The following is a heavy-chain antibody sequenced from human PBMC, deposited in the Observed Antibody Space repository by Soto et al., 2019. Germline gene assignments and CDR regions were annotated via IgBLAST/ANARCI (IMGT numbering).Heavy chain of an antibody. D-gene: IGHD2-2*01. CDR2: INPNSGGT. Sequence: GASVKVSCKASGYTFTVYYMHWVRQAPGQGLQWMGWINPNSGGTNYAQKFQGWVTMTRDTSIRTAYMELSRMRSDDTAVYYCAREERYCSSTSCYNYGMDVWGQGTTVTVSS. J-gene: IGHJ6*02. CDR3: AREERYCSSTSCYNYGMDV. V-gene: IGHV1-2*04. CDR1: GYTFTVYY.